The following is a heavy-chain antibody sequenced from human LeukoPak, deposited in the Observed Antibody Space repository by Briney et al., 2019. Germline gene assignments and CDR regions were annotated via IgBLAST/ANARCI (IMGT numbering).Heavy chain of an antibody. CDR2: IFNIGST. Sequence: SXTXSLTCTASGGSISTYHWSWIRQPPGQGLEGMGYIFNIGSTNYNPSLKSRGTISVDTCNNQISLKLNSVTAADTAVYYCARQTGEPNAFDIWGQGTXVTXSS. CDR1: GGSISTYH. J-gene: IGHJ3*02. CDR3: ARQTGEPNAFDI. V-gene: IGHV4-59*08. D-gene: IGHD3-16*01.